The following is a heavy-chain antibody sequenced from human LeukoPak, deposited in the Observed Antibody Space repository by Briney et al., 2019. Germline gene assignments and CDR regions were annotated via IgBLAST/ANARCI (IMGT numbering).Heavy chain of an antibody. CDR1: GGSISSSNYY. J-gene: IGHJ4*02. D-gene: IGHD2-8*01. V-gene: IGHV4-39*07. CDR3: ARRPYCFNGICYKRPFDY. Sequence: PSETLSLTCIVSGGSISSSNYYWDWIRQPPGKGLEWIGSIYYSGSTYYNPSLKSRVTISVDTSKNQFSLKLSSVTAADTAVYYCARRPYCFNGICYKRPFDYWGQGTLVTVSS. CDR2: IYYSGST.